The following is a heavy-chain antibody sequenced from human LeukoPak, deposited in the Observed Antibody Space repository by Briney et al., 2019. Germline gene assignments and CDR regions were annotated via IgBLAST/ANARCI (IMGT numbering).Heavy chain of an antibody. J-gene: IGHJ4*02. CDR3: AKDPSGFGELFAALDS. Sequence: PGGSLRLSCVASGSTFSSYAMHWVRQAAGKGLEWVAIISDDGRKKYYADSVKGRFTISRDTSKATLPLQMNSLRAGDTALYYCAKDPSGFGELFAALDSWGQGTLVIVSS. CDR1: GSTFSSYA. V-gene: IGHV3-30*18. D-gene: IGHD3-10*01. CDR2: ISDDGRKK.